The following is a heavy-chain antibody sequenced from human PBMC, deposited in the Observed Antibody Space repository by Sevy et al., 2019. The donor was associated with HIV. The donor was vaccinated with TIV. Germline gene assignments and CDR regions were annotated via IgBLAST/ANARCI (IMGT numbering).Heavy chain of an antibody. CDR3: ARDVYYNDRSGYYHYFDY. J-gene: IGHJ4*02. CDR1: RGSISTYY. Sequence: PSETLSLTCTVSRGSISTYYWSWIRQTPGKGLEWIGNIYHSGGTTYNPSLKSRVTISVDTSKNQFSLKLRSVTAADTAVYYCARDVYYNDRSGYYHYFDYWGQGTLVTVSS. CDR2: IYHSGGT. D-gene: IGHD3-22*01. V-gene: IGHV4-59*12.